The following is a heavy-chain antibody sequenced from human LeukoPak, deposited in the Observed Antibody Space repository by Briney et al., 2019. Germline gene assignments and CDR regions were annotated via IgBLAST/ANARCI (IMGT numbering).Heavy chain of an antibody. Sequence: ESGPTLVNPTQTLTLTCTFSGFSLSTSGVGVGWIRPPPGKALEWLALVYWDDDKRYSPSLKSRLTITKDTSKNQVVLTMTNMDPVDTATYYCAHRPVEYSSSHYFDYRGQGTLVTVSS. CDR2: VYWDDDK. J-gene: IGHJ4*02. CDR3: AHRPVEYSSSHYFDY. CDR1: GFSLSTSGVG. D-gene: IGHD6-6*01. V-gene: IGHV2-5*02.